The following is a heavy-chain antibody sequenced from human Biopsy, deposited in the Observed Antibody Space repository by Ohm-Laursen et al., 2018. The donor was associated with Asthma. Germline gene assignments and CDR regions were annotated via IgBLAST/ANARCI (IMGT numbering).Heavy chain of an antibody. CDR3: ARGDSSGWSHYYFDY. CDR2: ISSGGGTI. J-gene: IGHJ4*02. V-gene: IGHV3-23*01. Sequence: SLRLSCTATGFTLSSYAIHWVRQAPGKGLEWVSVISSGGGTIDYADSVKGRFTISRNISTNTVYLQMDSLSADDTAVYYCARGDSSGWSHYYFDYWGQGTLVTVSS. CDR1: GFTLSSYA. D-gene: IGHD6-19*01.